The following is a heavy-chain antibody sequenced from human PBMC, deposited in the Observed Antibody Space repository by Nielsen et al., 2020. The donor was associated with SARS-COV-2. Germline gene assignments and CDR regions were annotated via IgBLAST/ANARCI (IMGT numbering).Heavy chain of an antibody. Sequence: SETLSLTCAISGDSVSSNSAAWNWIRQSPSRGLEWLGRTYYRSKWYNDYAVSVKSRITINPDTSKNQFSLQLNSVTPEDTAVYYCARDANYDFWSGPSGMDVWGQGTTVTVSS. D-gene: IGHD3-3*01. CDR1: GDSVSSNSAA. CDR3: ARDANYDFWSGPSGMDV. V-gene: IGHV6-1*01. CDR2: TYYRSKWYN. J-gene: IGHJ6*02.